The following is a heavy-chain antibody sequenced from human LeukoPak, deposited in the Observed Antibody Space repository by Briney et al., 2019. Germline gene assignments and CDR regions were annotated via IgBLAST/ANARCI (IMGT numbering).Heavy chain of an antibody. V-gene: IGHV1-18*01. CDR2: IGAYNGNT. CDR1: GYTFTSYG. J-gene: IGHJ4*02. Sequence: ASVKVSCKASGYTFTSYGISWVRQAPGQGLEWMGWIGAYNGNTKYVQKFQGRVTMTTDTSTSTAYMELRSLRSDDTAVYYCAKDHDFDFDYWGQGTLVTVSS. D-gene: IGHD3-3*01. CDR3: AKDHDFDFDY.